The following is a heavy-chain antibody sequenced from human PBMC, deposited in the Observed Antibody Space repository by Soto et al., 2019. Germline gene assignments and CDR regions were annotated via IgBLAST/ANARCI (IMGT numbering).Heavy chain of an antibody. D-gene: IGHD6-19*01. V-gene: IGHV4-39*01. CDR3: VIQPNRPMAGDV. J-gene: IGHJ4*02. CDR2: IYYSGTT. CDR1: GASISSPSYY. Sequence: QLQLQESGPGLVKPSETLSLTCTVSGASISSPSYYCGWIRQSPGKGLEWIGSIYYSGTTHYNTSLKSRVTVSVDTSNMQFSLSLSSVTAADTATYYCVIQPNRPMAGDVWCQGTLVTVSS.